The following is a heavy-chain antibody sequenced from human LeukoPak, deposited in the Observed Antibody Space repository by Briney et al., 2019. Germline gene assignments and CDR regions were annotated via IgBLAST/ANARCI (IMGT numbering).Heavy chain of an antibody. CDR1: GFLVRTYG. CDR2: INAIARRT. J-gene: IGHJ5*01. V-gene: IGHV3-23*01. Sequence: GGCLRLCCAATGFLVRTYGMSGGRQDKGKGVECVSLINAIARRTYSPHSVSGPFSLSRDNSKYPLYLQMNSLRAQDTPVYYCARTGDRVYSWGHGTLVTVSS. D-gene: IGHD3-16*01. CDR3: ARTGDRVYS.